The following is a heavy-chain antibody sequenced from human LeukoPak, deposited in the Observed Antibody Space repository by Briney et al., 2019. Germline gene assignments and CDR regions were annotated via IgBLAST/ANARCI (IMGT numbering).Heavy chain of an antibody. CDR1: GFTYSSYA. Sequence: PGGSLRLSCAASGFTYSSYAMSWVRQAPGKGLEWVSGISGSGSSTEYADSVKGRFIISRDNSKNTLYLQMSSLRAEDTAVYYCAKALLGVIAAADYWGQGTLVTVSS. D-gene: IGHD6-13*01. CDR3: AKALLGVIAAADY. CDR2: ISGSGSST. J-gene: IGHJ4*02. V-gene: IGHV3-23*01.